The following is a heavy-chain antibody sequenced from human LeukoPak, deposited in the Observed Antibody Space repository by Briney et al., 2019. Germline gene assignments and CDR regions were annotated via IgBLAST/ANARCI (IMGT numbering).Heavy chain of an antibody. J-gene: IGHJ3*02. CDR3: ARFYGYRSGSYSHDAFDI. D-gene: IGHD1-26*01. Sequence: SETLSLTCTVSGGSISSGGYYWSWIRQPPGKGLEWIGYIYYSGSTNYNPSLKSRVTISVDTSKNQFSLKLSSVTAADTAVYYCARFYGYRSGSYSHDAFDIWGQGTMVTVSS. V-gene: IGHV4-61*08. CDR2: IYYSGST. CDR1: GGSISSGGYY.